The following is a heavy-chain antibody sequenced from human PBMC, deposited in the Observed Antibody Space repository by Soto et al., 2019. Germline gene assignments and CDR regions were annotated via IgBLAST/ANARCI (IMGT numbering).Heavy chain of an antibody. D-gene: IGHD2-2*01. CDR3: ARAAGTRYCSSTSHLCPMDY. V-gene: IGHV1-69*13. CDR2: IIPIFGTA. Sequence: PVEGSCKASGATFSSYSISWVRQAPGQGLEWMGGIIPIFGTANYAQKFQGRVTITADESTSTAYMERSSLRSEDTAVYYCARAAGTRYCSSTSHLCPMDYWGQGTLVTGS. J-gene: IGHJ4*02. CDR1: GATFSSYS.